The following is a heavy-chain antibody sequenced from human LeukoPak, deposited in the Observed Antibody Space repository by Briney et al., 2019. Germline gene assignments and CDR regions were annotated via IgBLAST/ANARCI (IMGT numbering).Heavy chain of an antibody. D-gene: IGHD6-19*01. CDR2: ISAYNGNT. CDR1: GYTFTRYG. Sequence: ASVKVSCKASGYTFTRYGISWVRQAPGQGLEWMGWISAYNGNTNYAQKLQGRVTMTTDTSTSTAYMELRSLRSDDTAVYYCARAIAVAGPNMNWGQGTLVTVSS. V-gene: IGHV1-18*01. J-gene: IGHJ4*02. CDR3: ARAIAVAGPNMN.